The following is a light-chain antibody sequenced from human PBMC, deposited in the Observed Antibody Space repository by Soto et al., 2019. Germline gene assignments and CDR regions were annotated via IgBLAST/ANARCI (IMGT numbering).Light chain of an antibody. CDR1: TGDVGAYNF. CDR3: CSYAGDSTFV. J-gene: IGLJ1*01. Sequence: QSVLTQPRSVSGSPGQSVTISCTGTTGDVGAYNFVSWYQLHPGKAPKLMIYDASKRPSGVSYRFSGSKSGNTASLTISGLQAEDEADYYCCSYAGDSTFVFGSGTKLTVL. CDR2: DAS. V-gene: IGLV2-11*01.